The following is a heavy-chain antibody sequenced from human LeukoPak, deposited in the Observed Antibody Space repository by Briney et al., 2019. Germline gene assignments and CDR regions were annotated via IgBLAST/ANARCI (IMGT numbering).Heavy chain of an antibody. J-gene: IGHJ4*02. CDR3: ARELNCGDHVDY. V-gene: IGHV1-18*01. Sequence: ASVKVSCKASGYNFNSYGISRVRQAPGQGLEWMGWISGYNGHTNSAQKLQDRVTMTTDTSTSTAYMELRSLKSDDTAMYYCARELNCGDHVDYWGQGTLVTVSS. D-gene: IGHD4-17*01. CDR1: GYNFNSYG. CDR2: ISGYNGHT.